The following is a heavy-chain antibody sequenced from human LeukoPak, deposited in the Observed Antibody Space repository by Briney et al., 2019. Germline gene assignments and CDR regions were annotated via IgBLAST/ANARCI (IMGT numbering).Heavy chain of an antibody. V-gene: IGHV3-23*01. CDR2: ISVSAGST. J-gene: IGHJ1*01. Sequence: PGGSLRLSCAASGITFSIYAMSWVRQAPGKGLDWASAISVSAGSTYYADSVKGRFTISRDYSKNTLYLQMNSLRAEDTAVYYCANFHCSSTSCHLSGYFQHWGQGTLVTVSS. D-gene: IGHD2-2*01. CDR1: GITFSIYA. CDR3: ANFHCSSTSCHLSGYFQH.